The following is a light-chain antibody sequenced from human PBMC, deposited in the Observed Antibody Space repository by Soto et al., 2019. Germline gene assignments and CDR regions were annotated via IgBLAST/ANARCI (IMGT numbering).Light chain of an antibody. CDR2: AAS. J-gene: IGKJ1*01. CDR1: QSISTY. CDR3: QQSYNSPRT. Sequence: DIQMTQSPSSLSASVGDRVTITCRASQSISTYLNWYQQKPGKAPKLLIYAASRLQSGVPSKFSGSGSGTYFTLTVSSLQPEDFATYYCQQSYNSPRTFGQGTKVEVK. V-gene: IGKV1-39*01.